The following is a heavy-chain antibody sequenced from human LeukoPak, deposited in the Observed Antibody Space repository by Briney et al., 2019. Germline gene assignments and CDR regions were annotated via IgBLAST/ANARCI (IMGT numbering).Heavy chain of an antibody. V-gene: IGHV4-61*02. Sequence: SETLSLTCTVSGGSISSGSYYWSWLRQPAGKGLEWIGRIYTSGSTYYNPSLKSRVTISVDTSKNQFSLKLSSVTAADTAVYYCASPTNWGQGTLVTVSS. J-gene: IGHJ4*02. CDR3: ASPTN. CDR2: IYTSGST. CDR1: GGSISSGSYY.